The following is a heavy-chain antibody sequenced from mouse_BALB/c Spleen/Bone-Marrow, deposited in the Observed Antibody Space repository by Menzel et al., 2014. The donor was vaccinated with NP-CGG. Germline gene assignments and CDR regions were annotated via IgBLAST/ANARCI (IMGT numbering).Heavy chain of an antibody. D-gene: IGHD2-1*01. Sequence: QVHVKQSGPQLVRPGASVKISCKASGYSFTSYWMHWVKQRPGQGLEWIGMIDPSDSETRLNQKFKDKATLTVDKSSSTAYMQLSSPTSEDSAVYYCASPSDGNPFAYWGQETLVTVSA. CDR3: ASPSDGNPFAY. CDR1: GYSFTSYW. CDR2: IDPSDSET. V-gene: IGHV1S127*01. J-gene: IGHJ3*01.